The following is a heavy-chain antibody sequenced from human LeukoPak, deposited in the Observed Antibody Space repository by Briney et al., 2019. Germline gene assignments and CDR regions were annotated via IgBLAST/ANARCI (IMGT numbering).Heavy chain of an antibody. Sequence: GGSLRLSCAASGFTFSSYAMSWVRQAPGKGLEWVSTISGSGASTYYADSVKGRFTISRDNSKNTLYLQMNSMRAEDTAVYYCVKYYDSSGSYYFDYWGQGTLVTVSS. J-gene: IGHJ4*02. D-gene: IGHD3-22*01. CDR1: GFTFSSYA. V-gene: IGHV3-23*01. CDR2: ISGSGAST. CDR3: VKYYDSSGSYYFDY.